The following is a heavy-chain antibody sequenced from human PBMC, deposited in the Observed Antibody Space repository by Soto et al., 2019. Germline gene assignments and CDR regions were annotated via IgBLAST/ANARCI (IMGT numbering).Heavy chain of an antibody. D-gene: IGHD2-15*01. CDR1: GGSISNLY. V-gene: IGHV4-4*07. J-gene: IGHJ4*02. CDR3: ARTAISATPYFDN. Sequence: LSLTCTVSGGSISNLYWSWIRQPAGKGLEWIGRVYTTGSTNYNPSLKSRVTMSVDTSNNQFSLKLTSVTAADTAVYYCARTAISATPYFDNWGQGALVTVSS. CDR2: VYTTGST.